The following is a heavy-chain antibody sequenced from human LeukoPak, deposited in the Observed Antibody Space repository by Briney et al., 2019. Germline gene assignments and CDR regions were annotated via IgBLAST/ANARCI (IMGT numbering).Heavy chain of an antibody. CDR1: GGSISSYY. Sequence: SETLSLTCTVSGGSISSYYWSWIRQPPGKGLEWIGHLYTSGSTNYNPSLKSRVTISVDTSKNQFSLKLSSVTAADTAVYYCARHSAYSGYDYGNDYWGQGTLVTVSS. V-gene: IGHV4-4*09. CDR3: ARHSAYSGYDYGNDY. J-gene: IGHJ4*02. CDR2: LYTSGST. D-gene: IGHD5-12*01.